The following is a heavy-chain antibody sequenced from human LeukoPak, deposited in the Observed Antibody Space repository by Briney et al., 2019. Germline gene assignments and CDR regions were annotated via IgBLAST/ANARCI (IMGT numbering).Heavy chain of an antibody. V-gene: IGHV5-51*01. CDR2: IYPGDSDT. D-gene: IGHD5-12*01. J-gene: IGHJ6*03. Sequence: GESLKISCKGSGYSFTSYWIGWVRQMPGKGLEWMGIIYPGDSDTRYSPSFQGQVTISADKSISTAYLQWSSLKASDTAMYYCGRLGYSGPYYYYYMDVWGKGTTVTVSS. CDR1: GYSFTSYW. CDR3: GRLGYSGPYYYYYMDV.